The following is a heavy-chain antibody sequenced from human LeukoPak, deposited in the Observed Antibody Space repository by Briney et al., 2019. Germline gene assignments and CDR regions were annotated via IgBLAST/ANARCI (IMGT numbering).Heavy chain of an antibody. J-gene: IGHJ4*02. V-gene: IGHV3-74*01. CDR3: AREYSSSCFDY. D-gene: IGHD6-13*01. CDR1: GFTFSSYW. Sequence: GGSLRLSCAASGFTFSSYWMHWVRQAPGKGLGWVSRINSDGSSTSYADSVKGRFTISRDNAKNTLYLQMNSLRAEDTAVYYCAREYSSSCFDYWGQGTLVTVSS. CDR2: INSDGSST.